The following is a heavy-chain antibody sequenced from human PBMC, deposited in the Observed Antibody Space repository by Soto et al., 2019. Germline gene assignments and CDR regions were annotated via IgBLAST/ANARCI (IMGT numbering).Heavy chain of an antibody. J-gene: IGHJ4*02. CDR2: IYYTGGT. Sequence: SETLSLTCNVSGVTIRGYYWNWIRQPPGKTLEWIGSIYYTGGTNYNPSLKSRVTISVDTSKNHFSLNFNPLTAAATAVDYCASGTRGTIAASDSWGQGTLVTVSS. V-gene: IGHV4-59*01. CDR1: GVTIRGYY. CDR3: ASGTRGTIAASDS. D-gene: IGHD6-13*01.